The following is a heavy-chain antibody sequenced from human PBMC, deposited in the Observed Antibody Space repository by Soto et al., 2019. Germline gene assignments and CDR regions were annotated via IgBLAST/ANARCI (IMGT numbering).Heavy chain of an antibody. CDR1: GGTFSSYA. J-gene: IGHJ6*02. CDR2: IIPIFGTA. V-gene: IGHV1-69*13. Sequence: SVNVSCKASGGTFSSYAISGVRQAPGQGLEWMGGIIPIFGTANYAQKFQGRVTITADESTSTAYMELSSLRSEDTAVYYCARKYSSSLYGMDVWGQGTTVIVSS. D-gene: IGHD6-6*01. CDR3: ARKYSSSLYGMDV.